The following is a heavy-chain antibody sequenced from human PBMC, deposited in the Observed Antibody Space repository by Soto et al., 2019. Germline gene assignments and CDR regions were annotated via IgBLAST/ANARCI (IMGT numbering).Heavy chain of an antibody. Sequence: PGGSLRLSCAVSGFTFSSYGMHWVRQAPGKGLEWVAFLSYDGRNKYYADSVKGRITISRDNSKNTLYLQMNSLRAVDTAVYYCASDFSQLWSPIQEWSPKYYSQGTDDWGQGTTVTVSS. J-gene: IGHJ6*02. CDR2: LSYDGRNK. CDR1: GFTFSSYG. CDR3: ASDFSQLWSPIQEWSPKYYSQGTDD. V-gene: IGHV3-30*04. D-gene: IGHD5-18*01.